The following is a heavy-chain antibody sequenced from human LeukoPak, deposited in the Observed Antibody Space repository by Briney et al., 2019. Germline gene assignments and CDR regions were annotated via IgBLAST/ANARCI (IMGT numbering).Heavy chain of an antibody. CDR1: GFTLSSYG. J-gene: IGHJ4*02. CDR2: ISNSGGSS. CDR3: AKDRGYCSSTRCYALHYFDY. D-gene: IGHD2-2*01. V-gene: IGHV3-23*01. Sequence: GGTLRLSCAASGFTLSSYGMSWVRQAPGKGLEWVSTISNSGGSSYYADSVKGRFTISRDNSKNSLYLQMNSLRAEDTAVYYCAKDRGYCSSTRCYALHYFDYWGQGTLVTVSS.